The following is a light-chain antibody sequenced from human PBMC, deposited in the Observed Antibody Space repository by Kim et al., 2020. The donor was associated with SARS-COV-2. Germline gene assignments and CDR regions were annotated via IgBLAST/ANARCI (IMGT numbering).Light chain of an antibody. CDR2: GAS. CDR1: QSVSTY. Sequence: ASVGDRVTITGRASQSVSTYLNWYQQKPGKAPNLLIYGASSLQSGVPSRFSGSASGTDFNLTISSLQPEDFATYYCQQTYRTPRSFGQGTKLEI. J-gene: IGKJ2*01. V-gene: IGKV1-39*01. CDR3: QQTYRTPRS.